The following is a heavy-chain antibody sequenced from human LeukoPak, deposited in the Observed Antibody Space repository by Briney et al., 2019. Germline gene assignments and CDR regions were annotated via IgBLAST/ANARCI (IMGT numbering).Heavy chain of an antibody. CDR1: GGSFSGYY. J-gene: IGHJ4*02. D-gene: IGHD5-24*01. Sequence: SETLSLTCAVYGGSFSGYYWSWIRQPPGKGLEWIGEINHSGSTNYNPSLKSRVTISVDTSKNQFSLKLSSVTAADTAVYYCARGGRDGYKINDYWGQGTLVTVSS. V-gene: IGHV4-34*01. CDR3: ARGGRDGYKINDY. CDR2: INHSGST.